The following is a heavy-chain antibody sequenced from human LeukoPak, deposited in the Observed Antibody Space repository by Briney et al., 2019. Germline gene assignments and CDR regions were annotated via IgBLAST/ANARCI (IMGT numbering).Heavy chain of an antibody. CDR2: LRGNDET. V-gene: IGHV3-23*01. D-gene: IGHD3-10*01. J-gene: IGHJ4*02. CDR1: GFTFTNHW. CDR3: ARASWVSDPDAVR. Sequence: GGSLRLSCAASGFTFTNHWMHWVRQAPARGPEWVSSLRGNDETFYADSVKGRFTLSRDDSRNTVYLQLNNLRVEDTAIYYCARASWVSDPDAVRWGQGTQVTVSS.